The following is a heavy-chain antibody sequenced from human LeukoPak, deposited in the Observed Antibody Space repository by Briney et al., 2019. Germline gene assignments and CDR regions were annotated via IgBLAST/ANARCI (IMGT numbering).Heavy chain of an antibody. CDR1: GGSISSGSYY. Sequence: PSETLSFTCTVSGGSISSGSYYWSWIRQPAGKGLEWIGRIYTSGSTNYNPSLKSRVTISVDTSKNQFSLKLSSVTAVDTAVYYCARRSTYNWFDPWGQGTLVTVSS. CDR2: IYTSGST. D-gene: IGHD5/OR15-5a*01. V-gene: IGHV4-61*02. CDR3: ARRSTYNWFDP. J-gene: IGHJ5*02.